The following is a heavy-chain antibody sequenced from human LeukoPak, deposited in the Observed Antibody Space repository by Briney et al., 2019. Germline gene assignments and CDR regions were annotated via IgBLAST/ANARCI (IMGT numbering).Heavy chain of an antibody. Sequence: GGSLRLSCAASGFPFSSYAMHWVRQAPGKGLEFVSAINSNGRSTFYAISVKGRFTVSRDNSKNTLYLQMGSLRADDMAVYYCARTTNWGYWYFDLWGRGTLVTVSS. J-gene: IGHJ2*01. D-gene: IGHD7-27*01. CDR1: GFPFSSYA. CDR3: ARTTNWGYWYFDL. V-gene: IGHV3-64*01. CDR2: INSNGRST.